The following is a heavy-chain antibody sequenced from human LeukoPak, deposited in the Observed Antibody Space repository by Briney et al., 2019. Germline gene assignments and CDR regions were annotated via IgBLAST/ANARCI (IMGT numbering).Heavy chain of an antibody. D-gene: IGHD1-14*01. V-gene: IGHV4-34*01. CDR2: INHSGNT. CDR1: GGSFSLYY. Sequence: SETLSLTCAVYGGSFSLYYWTWIRQSPGKGLEWMGEINHSGNTNYNPSHKSRVTISVDTSKNQFSLQLTSVTAADTAWYYCARRVRSADHRCDYWGQATLVSVSS. J-gene: IGHJ4*02. CDR3: ARRVRSADHRCDY.